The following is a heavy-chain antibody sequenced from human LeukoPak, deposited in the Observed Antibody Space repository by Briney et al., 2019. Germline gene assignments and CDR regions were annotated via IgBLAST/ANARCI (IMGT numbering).Heavy chain of an antibody. CDR3: ARGPLHVALSSGSLKWLDP. Sequence: ASVKVSCKASGGSFRSSTFAWVRQAPGRGLEWMGGIIPIFGTANYALEFQGRATITTDESTSTVYMELSSLRSEDTAMYYCARGPLHVALSSGSLKWLDPWGQGSLVTVSS. J-gene: IGHJ5*02. CDR1: GGSFRSST. V-gene: IGHV1-69*05. D-gene: IGHD3-3*01. CDR2: IIPIFGTA.